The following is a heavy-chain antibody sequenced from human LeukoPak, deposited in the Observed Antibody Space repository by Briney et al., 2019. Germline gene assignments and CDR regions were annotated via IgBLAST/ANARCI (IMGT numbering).Heavy chain of an antibody. CDR1: GFTFSSYG. J-gene: IGHJ4*02. CDR3: AKGIAAARDY. Sequence: GGTLRLSCAASGFTFSSYGMSWVRQAPGKGLEWVSAISGSGGSTYYADSVKGRFTISRDNSKNTLYLQMNSLRAEDTAVYYCAKGIAAARDYWGQGTLVTVSS. D-gene: IGHD6-13*01. CDR2: ISGSGGST. V-gene: IGHV3-23*01.